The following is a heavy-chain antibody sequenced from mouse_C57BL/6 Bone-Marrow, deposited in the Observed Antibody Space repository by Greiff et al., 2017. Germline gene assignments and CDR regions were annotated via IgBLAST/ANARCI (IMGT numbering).Heavy chain of an antibody. CDR1: GYSFTDYY. Sequence: EVQLQQSGPELVKPGASVQISCKASGYSFTDYYMNWVKQSNGKSLEWIGVINPNNGTTSYNQKFKGKATLTVDPSSITAYMPLNSLTSEDSAVYYCANNDVYYLFAYWGQGTLVTVSS. CDR3: ANNDVYYLFAY. D-gene: IGHD2-3*01. J-gene: IGHJ3*01. V-gene: IGHV1-39*01. CDR2: INPNNGTT.